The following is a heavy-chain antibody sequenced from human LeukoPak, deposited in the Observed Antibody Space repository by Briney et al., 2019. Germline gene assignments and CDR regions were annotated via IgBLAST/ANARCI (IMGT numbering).Heavy chain of an antibody. CDR3: ARDQDVLRFLDWLPHYYYGMDV. CDR1: GYTFTSYG. V-gene: IGHV1-18*01. J-gene: IGHJ6*02. CDR2: ISAYNGNT. D-gene: IGHD3-3*01. Sequence: ASVKVSCKASGYTFTSYGISWVRQAPGQGLEWMGWISAYNGNTNYAQKLQGRVTMTTDTSTSTAYMELRSLRSEDTAVYYCARDQDVLRFLDWLPHYYYGMDVWGQGTTVTVSS.